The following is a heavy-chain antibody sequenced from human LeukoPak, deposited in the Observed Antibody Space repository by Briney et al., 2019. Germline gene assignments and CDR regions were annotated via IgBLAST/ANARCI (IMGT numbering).Heavy chain of an antibody. CDR3: ARDHRAVAKIDY. V-gene: IGHV3-7*01. Sequence: PGGSLRLSCAASGFTFSIYWMSWVCQAPGRWLEGVANIKQDGSEKYSVDSVKCRFTISRENAKNSLYLQMNSRRAEDTAVYCCARDHRAVAKIDYWGQGTLVTVSS. J-gene: IGHJ4*02. D-gene: IGHD6-19*01. CDR1: GFTFSIYW. CDR2: IKQDGSEK.